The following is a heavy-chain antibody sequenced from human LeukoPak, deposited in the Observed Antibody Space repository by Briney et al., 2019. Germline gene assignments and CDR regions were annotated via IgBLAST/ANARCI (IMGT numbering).Heavy chain of an antibody. V-gene: IGHV3-30*04. CDR3: ARGPSITMVRGGQWYYYMDV. Sequence: GRSLRLSCAASVFTFSSCAMHWVRQAPGKGLEWVAVISYDGGNKYYADSVKGRFTISRDNSKNTLYLQMNSLRAEDTAVYYCARGPSITMVRGGQWYYYMDVWGKGTTVTISS. D-gene: IGHD3-10*01. CDR2: ISYDGGNK. J-gene: IGHJ6*03. CDR1: VFTFSSCA.